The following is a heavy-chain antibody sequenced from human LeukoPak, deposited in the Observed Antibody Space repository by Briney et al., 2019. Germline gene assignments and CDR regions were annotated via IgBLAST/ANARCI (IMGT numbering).Heavy chain of an antibody. CDR1: GFTFSNYA. CDR3: VTAGGGYDFWSGYYV. D-gene: IGHD3-3*01. CDR2: ISNDGNNE. J-gene: IGHJ4*02. Sequence: GSSLRLSCAASGFTFSNYAMHWVRQAPGKGLECVAVISNDGNNEYYAASVKGRFTISRDNSKNTLYLQMISLRAEDTAIYYCVTAGGGYDFWSGYYVWGQGTQVTVSS. V-gene: IGHV3-30-3*01.